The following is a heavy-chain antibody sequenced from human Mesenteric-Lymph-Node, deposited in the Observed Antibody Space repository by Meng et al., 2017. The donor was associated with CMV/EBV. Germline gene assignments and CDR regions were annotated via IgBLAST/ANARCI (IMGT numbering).Heavy chain of an antibody. CDR1: GFTFSTYS. CDR3: ARDIGSSWYYFDY. J-gene: IGHJ4*02. D-gene: IGHD6-13*01. CDR2: ISSGGTTL. V-gene: IGHV3-48*04. Sequence: GGSLRLSCAASGFTFSTYSMNWVRQAPGKGLEWVSYISSGGTTLYYADSVKGRFTISRDNAENSLFLQMDSLRAEDMAVYYCARDIGSSWYYFDYWGQGTLVTVSS.